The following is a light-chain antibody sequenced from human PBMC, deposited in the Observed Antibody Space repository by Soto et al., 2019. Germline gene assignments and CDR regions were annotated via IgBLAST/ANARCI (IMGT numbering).Light chain of an antibody. Sequence: SALTQPASVSGSPGQSIAMSCTGTSSDVGGYNYVSWYQQHPGKAPKLIIYDVSNRPSGVSNRLSGSKSGNTASLTISGLQAEDEADYYCSSYTSSSTVVFGGGTNVTVL. CDR2: DVS. J-gene: IGLJ2*01. V-gene: IGLV2-14*03. CDR3: SSYTSSSTVV. CDR1: SSDVGGYNY.